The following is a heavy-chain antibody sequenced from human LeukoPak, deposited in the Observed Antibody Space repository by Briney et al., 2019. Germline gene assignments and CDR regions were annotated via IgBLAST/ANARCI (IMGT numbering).Heavy chain of an antibody. V-gene: IGHV3-48*01. D-gene: IGHD2-2*02. Sequence: GGSLRLSCAASGFTFSSYSMNWVRQAPGKGLEWVSYISSSSSTIYYADSVKGRFTISRDNAKNSLYLQMNSLRAEDTVVYYCARDMRIVVVPAAIGIQAPYYYYMDVWDKGTTVTVSS. J-gene: IGHJ6*03. CDR2: ISSSSSTI. CDR1: GFTFSSYS. CDR3: ARDMRIVVVPAAIGIQAPYYYYMDV.